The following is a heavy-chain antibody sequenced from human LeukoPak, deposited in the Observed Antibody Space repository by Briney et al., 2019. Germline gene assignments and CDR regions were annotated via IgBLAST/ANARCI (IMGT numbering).Heavy chain of an antibody. J-gene: IGHJ4*02. CDR2: IYYSGST. Sequence: SETLPLTCTVSGGSISSSSYYWGWIRQPPGKGLEWIGRIYYSGSTYYNPSLKSRVTISVDTSKNQFSLKLSSVTAADTAVYYCASLNFGLRFDYWGQGTLVTVSS. CDR3: ASLNFGLRFDY. CDR1: GGSISSSSYY. V-gene: IGHV4-39*01. D-gene: IGHD3/OR15-3a*01.